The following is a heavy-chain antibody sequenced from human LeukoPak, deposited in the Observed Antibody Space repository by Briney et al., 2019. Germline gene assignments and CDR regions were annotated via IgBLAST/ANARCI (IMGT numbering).Heavy chain of an antibody. V-gene: IGHV1-2*02. CDR2: INPNSGGT. CDR1: GYTFTGYY. Sequence: GASVKVSCKASGYTFTGYYMHWVRQAPGQGLEWMGWINPNSGGTNYAQKSQGRVTMTRDTSISTAYMELSRLRSDDTAVYYCARGPGGYYDSSGYSGALDYWGQGTLVTVSS. D-gene: IGHD3-22*01. CDR3: ARGPGGYYDSSGYSGALDY. J-gene: IGHJ4*02.